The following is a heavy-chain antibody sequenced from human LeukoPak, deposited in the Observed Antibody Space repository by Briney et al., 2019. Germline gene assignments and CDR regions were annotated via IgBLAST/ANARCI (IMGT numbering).Heavy chain of an antibody. CDR2: IYDIGST. J-gene: IGHJ6*03. V-gene: IGHV4-4*07. CDR1: PDSVTDYY. Sequence: SETLSLTCTVSPDSVTDYYWSWIRQPVGKGLEWIGYIYDIGSTNYNPSLQSRVTMSLDRSKNQFPLKLTSVTAAGTAVYYCARGGSFYYYMDVWGKGTTVTVSS. D-gene: IGHD3-10*01. CDR3: ARGGSFYYYMDV.